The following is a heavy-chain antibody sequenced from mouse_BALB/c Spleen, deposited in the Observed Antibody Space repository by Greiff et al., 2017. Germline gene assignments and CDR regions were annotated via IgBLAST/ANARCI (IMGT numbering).Heavy chain of an antibody. Sequence: EVKLMESGGGLVQPGGSRKLSCAASGFTFSSFGMHWVRQAPEKGLEWVAYISSGSSTIYYADTVKGRFTISRDNPKNTLFLQMTSLRSEDTAMYYCARLSTARYFDVWGAGTTVTVSS. J-gene: IGHJ1*01. CDR1: GFTFSSFG. CDR3: ARLSTARYFDV. CDR2: ISSGSSTI. V-gene: IGHV5-17*02. D-gene: IGHD1-2*01.